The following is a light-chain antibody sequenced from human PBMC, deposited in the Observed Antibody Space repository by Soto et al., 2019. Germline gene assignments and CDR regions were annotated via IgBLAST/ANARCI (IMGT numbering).Light chain of an antibody. V-gene: IGKV3-11*01. Sequence: EIVLTQSPATLSLSPGETATLSCRASQSVSSYFAWYQQKPGQAPRLLIDDASNRDTGIPARFSDSGSGTEFTLTIRRLEPEVCTVYYCQQRSNWLTLGGGTKVEIK. CDR1: QSVSSY. J-gene: IGKJ4*01. CDR2: DAS. CDR3: QQRSNWLT.